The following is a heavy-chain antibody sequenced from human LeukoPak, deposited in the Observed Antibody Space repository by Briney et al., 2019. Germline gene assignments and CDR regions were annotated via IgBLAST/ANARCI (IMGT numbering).Heavy chain of an antibody. CDR1: GFTFGDYA. V-gene: IGHV3-49*03. CDR2: IRSKAYGGTT. D-gene: IGHD6-13*01. J-gene: IGHJ5*02. Sequence: GGSLRLSCTASGFTFGDYAMSWFRQAPGKGLEWVGFIRSKAYGGTTEYAASVKGRFTISRDDSKSIAYLQMNSLRVEDTAVYYCASRSINWYRGNNWFDPWGQGTLVTVSS. CDR3: ASRSINWYRGNNWFDP.